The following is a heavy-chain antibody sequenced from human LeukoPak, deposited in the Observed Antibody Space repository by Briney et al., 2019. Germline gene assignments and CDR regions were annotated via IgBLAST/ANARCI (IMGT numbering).Heavy chain of an antibody. D-gene: IGHD3-22*01. Sequence: GGSLRLSCAASGFSFSGAWMHWVRQAPGKGLVWVSIIKSDGSTIYADSVKGRFTISRDNAKSAVYLQMDSLRAEGTAVYYCARDYYYSVDYWGQGTLVTVSS. CDR2: IKSDGST. CDR1: GFSFSGAW. J-gene: IGHJ4*02. V-gene: IGHV3-74*01. CDR3: ARDYYYSVDY.